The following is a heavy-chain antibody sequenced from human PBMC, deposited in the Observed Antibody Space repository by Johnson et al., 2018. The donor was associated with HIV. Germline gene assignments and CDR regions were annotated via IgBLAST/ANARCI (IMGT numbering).Heavy chain of an antibody. D-gene: IGHD5-18*01. CDR3: AKGEAQEGWIQLQAYAFDF. Sequence: QVQLVESGGGLVKPGGSLRLSCAASGFTFSDYYMSWIRQAPGKGLEWVSYISSSGSTIYYADSVKGRFTISRDNSKNTLYLQIDSLRPEDSGVYYCAKGEAQEGWIQLQAYAFDFWGQGTMVTVSS. V-gene: IGHV3-11*04. CDR1: GFTFSDYY. CDR2: ISSSGSTI. J-gene: IGHJ3*01.